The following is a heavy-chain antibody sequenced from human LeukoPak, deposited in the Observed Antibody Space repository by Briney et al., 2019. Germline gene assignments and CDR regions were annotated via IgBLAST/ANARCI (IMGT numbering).Heavy chain of an antibody. Sequence: ASVKVSCKASGYTFTGYYMHWVRQAPGQGLEWMGWINPNSGGTNYAQKFQGRVTMTRDTSISTAYMELSSLRSEDTAVYYCARDKEYSVAISYGNWFDPWGQGTLVTVSS. CDR2: INPNSGGT. CDR1: GYTFTGYY. J-gene: IGHJ5*02. CDR3: ARDKEYSVAISYGNWFDP. D-gene: IGHD2-2*02. V-gene: IGHV1-2*02.